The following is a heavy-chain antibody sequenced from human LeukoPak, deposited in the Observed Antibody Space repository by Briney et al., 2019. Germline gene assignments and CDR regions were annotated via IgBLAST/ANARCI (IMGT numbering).Heavy chain of an antibody. CDR3: AREHPGAFDI. V-gene: IGHV4-59*01. J-gene: IGHJ3*02. CDR2: ISYSGST. CDR1: GGSINGYY. Sequence: PSETLSLTCTVSGGSINGYYWSWIRRPPGKGLEWIGYISYSGSTNYNPSLKSRVTISVDTKQFSLKLSSVTAADTAVYYCAREHPGAFDIWGQGTMVTVSS. D-gene: IGHD7-27*01.